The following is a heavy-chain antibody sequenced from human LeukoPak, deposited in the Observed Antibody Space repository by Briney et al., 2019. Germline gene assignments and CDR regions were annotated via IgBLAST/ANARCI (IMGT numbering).Heavy chain of an antibody. CDR1: GYTFTSYG. D-gene: IGHD3-22*01. CDR2: ISAYNGNT. CDR3: ARDEQPYYYDSSGYSRY. J-gene: IGHJ4*02. Sequence: AASVKVSCKASGYTFTSYGISWVRPAPGQGLEWMGWISAYNGNTNYAQKLQGRVTMTTDTSTSTAYMELRSLRSDDTAVYYCARDEQPYYYDSSGYSRYWGQGTLVTVSS. V-gene: IGHV1-18*01.